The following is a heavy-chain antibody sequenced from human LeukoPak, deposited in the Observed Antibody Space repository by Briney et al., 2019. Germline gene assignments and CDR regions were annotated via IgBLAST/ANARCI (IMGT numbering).Heavy chain of an antibody. J-gene: IGHJ4*02. Sequence: AGGSLRLSCAASGFIVSNNYMSWVRQAPGKGLEWVSVIYSGGGTYSADSVKGRFTISRDNAKNSLYLQMNSLRAEDTAVYYCARRYFDYWGQGTLVSVSS. CDR2: IYSGGGT. V-gene: IGHV3-53*01. CDR1: GFIVSNNY. CDR3: ARRYFDY.